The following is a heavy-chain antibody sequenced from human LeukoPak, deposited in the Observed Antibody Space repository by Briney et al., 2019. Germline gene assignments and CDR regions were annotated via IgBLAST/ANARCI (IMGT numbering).Heavy chain of an antibody. D-gene: IGHD3-22*01. V-gene: IGHV3-21*01. CDR3: ARGHYDSRTYYYGWDY. Sequence: GGSLRLSCAASGFTFSTFYMHWVRQAPGQGLGWFSSFSSDSSYIYYADSVKGRFSISRDTAESSLSLQMNSLRAEDTAVYYCARGHYDSRTYYYGWDYWGQGTLVTVSS. CDR1: GFTFSTFY. J-gene: IGHJ4*02. CDR2: FSSDSSYI.